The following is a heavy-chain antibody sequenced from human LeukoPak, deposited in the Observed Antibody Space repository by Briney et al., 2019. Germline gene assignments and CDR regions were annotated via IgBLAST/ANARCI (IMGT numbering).Heavy chain of an antibody. CDR1: GGTFSSYA. D-gene: IGHD6-6*01. CDR2: IIPIFGTA. V-gene: IGHV1-69*13. Sequence: ASVKVSCKASGGTFSSYAISRVRQAPGHPLEWMGGIIPIFGTANYAQKFQGRVTITADESTSTAYMELSSLRSEDTAVYYCASSSADHYYYYYGMDVWGKGTTVTVSS. CDR3: ASSSADHYYYYYGMDV. J-gene: IGHJ6*04.